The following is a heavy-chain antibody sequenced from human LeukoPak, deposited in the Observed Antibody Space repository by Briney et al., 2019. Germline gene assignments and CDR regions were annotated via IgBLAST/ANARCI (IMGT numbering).Heavy chain of an antibody. CDR3: AREKPDTVVTPSNPPFDY. CDR2: IYTSGST. V-gene: IGHV4-61*02. J-gene: IGHJ4*02. CDR1: GGSISSGSYY. Sequence: PSQTLSLTCTVSGGSISSGSYYWSWIRQPAGKGLEWIGRIYTSGSTNYNPSLKSRVTISVDTSKNQFSLKLSSVTAADTAVYYCAREKPDTVVTPSNPPFDYWGQGTLVTVSS. D-gene: IGHD4-23*01.